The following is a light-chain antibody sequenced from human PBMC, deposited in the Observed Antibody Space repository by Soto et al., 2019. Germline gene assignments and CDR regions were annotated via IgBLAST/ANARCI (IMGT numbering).Light chain of an antibody. Sequence: QSALTQPASVSGSPGQSITISCTGTSSDVGGYNYVSWYQQHPGKAPKLMIYDVSNRPSGVSNRFSGSKSGNTASLTISGLLAEDEADYYCSSYTRSSTVVFGGGTKLTVL. V-gene: IGLV2-14*01. CDR1: SSDVGGYNY. CDR3: SSYTRSSTVV. J-gene: IGLJ2*01. CDR2: DVS.